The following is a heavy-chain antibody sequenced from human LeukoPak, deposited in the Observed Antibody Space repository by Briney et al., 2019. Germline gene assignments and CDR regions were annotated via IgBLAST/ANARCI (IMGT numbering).Heavy chain of an antibody. J-gene: IGHJ5*02. CDR1: GGSFSGYY. D-gene: IGHD2-21*02. CDR3: ARGWVVTAYAPFDP. CDR2: INHGGST. V-gene: IGHV4-34*01. Sequence: PSETLSLTCAVYGGSFSGYYWTWIRQTPGKGLEWIEGINHGGSTNYNPSLRSRVTISVDTSKNQFSLRLRSVSAADTAVYYCARGWVVTAYAPFDPWGQGTLVIVSS.